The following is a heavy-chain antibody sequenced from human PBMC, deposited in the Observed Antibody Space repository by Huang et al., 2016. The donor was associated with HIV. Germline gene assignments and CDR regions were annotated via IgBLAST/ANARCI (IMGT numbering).Heavy chain of an antibody. CDR2: IYYKGST. Sequence: QLLLQESGPGLVKPSEALALTCAVSGGSIRSSDYHWGWIRQPPGKGLEWIGSIYYKGSTHYRPSLKSRFTIAVDTSKNLFFLNLTSRTAADTAVYYCARHREGPVAYYSGWGSHLNYMDVWGRGRTVVVSS. J-gene: IGHJ6*03. CDR3: ARHREGPVAYYSGWGSHLNYMDV. CDR1: GGSIRSSDYH. D-gene: IGHD3-10*01. V-gene: IGHV4-39*01.